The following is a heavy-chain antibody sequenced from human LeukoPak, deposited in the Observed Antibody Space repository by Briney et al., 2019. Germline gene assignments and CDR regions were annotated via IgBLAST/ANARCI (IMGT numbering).Heavy chain of an antibody. V-gene: IGHV3-33*01. CDR2: IWFDGNNK. CDR1: GFTFSKYG. J-gene: IGHJ6*02. CDR3: ARGIYRYDSGHYDMDV. Sequence: PGGSLRLSCVASGFTFSKYGMHWVRQAPGKGLEWVAVIWFDGNNKDYADSVKGRFTNSRDNSKNTLYLQMNSLRAEDAAVYYCARGIYRYDSGHYDMDVWGQGTTVTVSS. D-gene: IGHD5-18*01.